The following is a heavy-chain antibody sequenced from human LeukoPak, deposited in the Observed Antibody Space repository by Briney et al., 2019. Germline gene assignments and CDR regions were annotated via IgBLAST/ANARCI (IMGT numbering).Heavy chain of an antibody. CDR1: RFTVSNAC. CDR3: TTSPTDPPFDY. Sequence: SLRRYFAAYRFTVSNACMIWHRPATGHGLEWVCGIKSKTDGGTTEYAAPVKGRFTISRDDSKNTLYLQMNSLRTEDTAVYYCTTSPTDPPFDYWGQGTLVTVSS. CDR2: IKSKTDGGTT. V-gene: IGHV3-15*01. J-gene: IGHJ4*02.